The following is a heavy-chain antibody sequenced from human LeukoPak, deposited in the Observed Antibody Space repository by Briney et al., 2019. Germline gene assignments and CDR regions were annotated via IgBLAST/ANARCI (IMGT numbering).Heavy chain of an antibody. V-gene: IGHV4-39*01. D-gene: IGHD6-13*01. CDR1: GGSISSSSYY. J-gene: IGHJ4*02. Sequence: SETLSLTCTVSGGSISSSSYYWGWIRQPPGKGLEWIGSIYYGGSTYYNPSLKSRVTISVDTSKNQFSLKLSSVTAADTAVYYCARLTDRSIAAAGGTSDYWGQGTLVTVSS. CDR3: ARLTDRSIAAAGGTSDY. CDR2: IYYGGST.